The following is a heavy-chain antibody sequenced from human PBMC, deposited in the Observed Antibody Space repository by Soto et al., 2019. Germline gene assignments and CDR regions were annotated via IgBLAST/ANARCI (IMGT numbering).Heavy chain of an antibody. V-gene: IGHV1-46*01. CDR1: GYAFTSYY. CDR3: ARDHGSFWSGYLGGDVEYYYYGMGV. CDR2: INPSGGST. D-gene: IGHD3-3*01. Sequence: ASVKVSCKASGYAFTSYYMHWVRQAPGQGLEWMGIINPSGGSTSYAQKFQGRVTMTRDTSTSTVYMELSSLRSEDTAVYYCARDHGSFWSGYLGGDVEYYYYGMGVWGQGTTVTVSS. J-gene: IGHJ6*02.